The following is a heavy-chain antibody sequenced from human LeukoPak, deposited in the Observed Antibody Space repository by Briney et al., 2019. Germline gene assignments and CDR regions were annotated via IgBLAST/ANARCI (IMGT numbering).Heavy chain of an antibody. J-gene: IGHJ6*02. CDR1: GGSIGSSY. CDR2: IYDSGRT. CDR3: ARQSPWFGEPDV. Sequence: PSQTLSLTCTVAGGSIGSSYCSCIRQPPGKGLGWIGYIYDSGRTTYNPSLKSRVTISVDTSRKQFSLKLSSWTAADTAVYYCARQSPWFGEPDVWGQGTTVTVSS. D-gene: IGHD3-10*01. V-gene: IGHV4-59*08.